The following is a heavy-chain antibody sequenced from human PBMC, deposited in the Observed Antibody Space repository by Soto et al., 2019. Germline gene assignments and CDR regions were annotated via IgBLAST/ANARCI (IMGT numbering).Heavy chain of an antibody. CDR3: ARYYYDSSGSNYYYYGMDV. D-gene: IGHD3-22*01. V-gene: IGHV1-24*01. CDR1: GYTLTELS. Sequence: ASVKVSCKVSGYTLTELSMHWVRQAPGKGLEWMGGFDPEDGETIYAQKFQGRVTMTEDTSTDTAYMELSSLRSEDTAVYYCARYYYDSSGSNYYYYGMDVWGQGTTVTVSS. CDR2: FDPEDGET. J-gene: IGHJ6*02.